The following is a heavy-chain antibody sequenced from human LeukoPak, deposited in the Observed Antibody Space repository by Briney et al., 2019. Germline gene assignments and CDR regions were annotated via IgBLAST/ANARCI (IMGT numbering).Heavy chain of an antibody. D-gene: IGHD3-22*01. V-gene: IGHV3-23*01. Sequence: GGALRLSCAASGFTFSSYAIRWVRQAPGTGLEWVSYIRGSGGATYYADSVRGRFSISRDSSKNTVYLQMNSLRDEDTAVYYCARARPWDSSRSYYFGMDVWGHGTTVTVSS. CDR1: GFTFSSYA. CDR2: IRGSGGAT. CDR3: ARARPWDSSRSYYFGMDV. J-gene: IGHJ6*02.